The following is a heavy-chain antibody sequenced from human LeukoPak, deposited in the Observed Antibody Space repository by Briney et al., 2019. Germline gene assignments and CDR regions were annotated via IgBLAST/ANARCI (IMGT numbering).Heavy chain of an antibody. J-gene: IGHJ6*02. CDR3: AKDRRGYSGYGYDYYGMDV. V-gene: IGHV3-23*01. CDR1: ELTFSFYA. D-gene: IGHD5-12*01. CDR2: IGGSGGST. Sequence: GGSLRLSCAGSELTFSFYAMTWVRQAPGKGLEWVSGIGGSGGSTHYADSVKGRFTISRDNSKNTPYLQMNSLRAEDTAVYYCAKDRRGYSGYGYDYYGMDVWGQGTTVTVSS.